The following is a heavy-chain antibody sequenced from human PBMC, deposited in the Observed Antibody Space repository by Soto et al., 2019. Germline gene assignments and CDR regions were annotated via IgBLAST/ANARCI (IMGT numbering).Heavy chain of an antibody. Sequence: QVQLVESGGGVVQPGRSLRLSCAASGFTFSSYGMHWVRQAPGKGLEWVAVIWYDGSNKYYADSVKGRFTISRDNSKNTLYMQMNRLRAEDKAVYYCARGTTITYYHYGMDVWGQGTTVTVSS. D-gene: IGHD5-12*01. CDR2: IWYDGSNK. CDR1: GFTFSSYG. V-gene: IGHV3-33*01. J-gene: IGHJ6*02. CDR3: ARGTTITYYHYGMDV.